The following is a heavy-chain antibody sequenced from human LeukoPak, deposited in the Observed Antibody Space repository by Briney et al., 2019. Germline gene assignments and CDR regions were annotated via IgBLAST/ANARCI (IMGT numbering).Heavy chain of an antibody. CDR3: APWDLGDY. J-gene: IGHJ4*02. CDR1: GYTFTNYP. D-gene: IGHD3-16*01. CDR2: INTKTGNP. Sequence: ASVKVSCKASGYTFTNYPMNWVRQAPGQGLEYMGWINTKTGNPVYAQAFTGRFVFSLDTSVSTAYLQISSLKAEDTDVYYCAPWDLGDYWGPGTLVTVSS. V-gene: IGHV7-4-1*02.